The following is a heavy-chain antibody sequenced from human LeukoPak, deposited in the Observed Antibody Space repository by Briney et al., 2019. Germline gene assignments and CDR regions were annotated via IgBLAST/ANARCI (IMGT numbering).Heavy chain of an antibody. CDR3: ARDFRNDGWFDP. Sequence: SETLSLTCTVSGGSISSYYWSWIRQPPGEGLEWIGYIYYSGSTNYNPSLKSRVTISVDTSKNHFSLNLSSVTAADTAVYYCARDFRNDGWFDPWGQGTLVTVSS. D-gene: IGHD1-1*01. CDR2: IYYSGST. J-gene: IGHJ5*02. CDR1: GGSISSYY. V-gene: IGHV4-59*01.